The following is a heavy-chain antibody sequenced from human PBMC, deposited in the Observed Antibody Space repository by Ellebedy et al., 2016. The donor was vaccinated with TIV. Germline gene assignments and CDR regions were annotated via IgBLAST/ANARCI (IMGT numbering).Heavy chain of an antibody. CDR1: GYTFTGYY. V-gene: IGHV1-69*13. CDR3: ARRGMIPKYNWFDP. Sequence: SVKVSCXASGYTFTGYYMHWVRQAPGQGLEWMGGIIPIFGTANYAQKFQGRVTITADESTSTAYMELSSLRSEDTAVYYCARRGMIPKYNWFDPWGQGTLVTVSS. CDR2: IIPIFGTA. D-gene: IGHD3-16*01. J-gene: IGHJ5*02.